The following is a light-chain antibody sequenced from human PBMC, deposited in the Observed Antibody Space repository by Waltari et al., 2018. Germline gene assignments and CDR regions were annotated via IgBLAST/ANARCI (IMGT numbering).Light chain of an antibody. J-gene: IGKJ4*01. V-gene: IGKV4-1*01. Sequence: DIVMTQSPDSLAVSLGERATINCKSSQSIFYSSNNKNYLAWYQQKPGQPPKLLIYWASTRESGVPDRFSGSGSGTDFTLTISSLQAEDVALYVCQQYFATPLTFGGGTKVETK. CDR3: QQYFATPLT. CDR2: WAS. CDR1: QSIFYSSNNKNY.